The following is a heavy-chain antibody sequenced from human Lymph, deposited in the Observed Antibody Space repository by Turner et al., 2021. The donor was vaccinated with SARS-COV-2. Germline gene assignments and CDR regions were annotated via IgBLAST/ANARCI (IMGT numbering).Heavy chain of an antibody. V-gene: IGHV3-9*01. CDR1: GFTFDDYA. CDR3: AKDRGSSPRRFDY. Sequence: EVQLVESGGGLVQPGRSLRLSCAASGFTFDDYAMDWVRQAPGKGLEWVSGISWNSGSIGYADSVKGRFTISRDNAKNSLYLQMNSLRAEDTGLYYCAKDRGSSPRRFDYCGQGTLVTVSS. J-gene: IGHJ4*02. D-gene: IGHD1-26*01. CDR2: ISWNSGSI.